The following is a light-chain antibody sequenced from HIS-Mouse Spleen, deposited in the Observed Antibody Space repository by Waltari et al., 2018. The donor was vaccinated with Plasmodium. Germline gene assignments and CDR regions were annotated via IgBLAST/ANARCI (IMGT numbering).Light chain of an antibody. CDR1: ALTKKY. Sequence: SYELTQPPSVSVSPGQPARITCPWDALTKKYAYWYQQKSGQAPVLVIYEDSKRPSGIPERFSGSSSGTMATLTISGAQVEDEADYYCYSTDSSGNHRVFGGGTKLTVL. V-gene: IGLV3-10*01. CDR2: EDS. J-gene: IGLJ3*02. CDR3: YSTDSSGNHRV.